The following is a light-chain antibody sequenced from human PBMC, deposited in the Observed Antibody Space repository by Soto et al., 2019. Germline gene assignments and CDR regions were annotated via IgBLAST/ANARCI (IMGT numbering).Light chain of an antibody. Sequence: EIVLTQSPGTLSLSPGERATLSCRASQSFNRIYLAWYQQKPGQAPRLLIYGASRRATGIPDRFSGSGSGTDFTLTISRLEPEDFAVYHCHYGQVFGQGTKLEIK. CDR3: HYGQV. CDR2: GAS. CDR1: QSFNRIY. V-gene: IGKV3-20*01. J-gene: IGKJ2*01.